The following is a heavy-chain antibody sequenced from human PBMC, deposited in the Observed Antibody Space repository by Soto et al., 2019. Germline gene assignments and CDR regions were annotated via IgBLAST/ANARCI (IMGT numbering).Heavy chain of an antibody. CDR2: IYHSGST. D-gene: IGHD6-6*01. Sequence: CVMIHKPPGKGLEWIGSIYHSGSTYYNPSLKSRVTISVDTSKNQFSLKLSSMTAADTAVYYCARHQDEQLSSLDYWGQGTLVTVSS. CDR3: ARHQDEQLSSLDY. J-gene: IGHJ4*02. V-gene: IGHV4-39*01.